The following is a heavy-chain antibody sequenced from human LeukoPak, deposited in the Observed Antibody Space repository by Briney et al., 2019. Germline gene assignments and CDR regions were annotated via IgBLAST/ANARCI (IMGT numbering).Heavy chain of an antibody. Sequence: ASVKVSCKASGYTFTSYYMHWVRQAPGQGLEWMGIINPSGGSTSYAQKFQERVTLTRDLSTNTAYTEVSSLRSEDTAAYYCAADVSGYNNNWSLLWGQGTLVTVSS. J-gene: IGHJ4*02. CDR1: GYTFTSYY. D-gene: IGHD1-1*01. CDR2: INPSGGST. CDR3: AADVSGYNNNWSLL. V-gene: IGHV1-46*01.